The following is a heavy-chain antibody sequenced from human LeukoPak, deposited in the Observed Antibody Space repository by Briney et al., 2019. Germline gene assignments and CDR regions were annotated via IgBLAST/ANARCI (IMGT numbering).Heavy chain of an antibody. J-gene: IGHJ4*02. Sequence: SETLSLTCTVSGGSISSSSYYWGWIRQPPGKGLEWIGSIYYSGSTYYNPSLKSRVTISVDTSKDQFSLKLTSVTAADTAVYYGVRSGKAWEHFDYWGQGALVTVSS. CDR1: GGSISSSSYY. CDR3: VRSGKAWEHFDY. D-gene: IGHD1-26*01. CDR2: IYYSGST. V-gene: IGHV4-39*01.